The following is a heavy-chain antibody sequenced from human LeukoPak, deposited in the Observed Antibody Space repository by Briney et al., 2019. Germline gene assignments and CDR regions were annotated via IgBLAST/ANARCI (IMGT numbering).Heavy chain of an antibody. CDR3: ARPCSSTSCPDYYGMDV. CDR1: GYSFTSYW. CDR2: IYPGDSDT. D-gene: IGHD2-2*01. Sequence: PGESLKISCKGSGYSFTSYWIGWVRQMPGKGLEWMGIIYPGDSDTRYSPSFQGQVTISADKSISTAYLQWSSLKASDTAMYYCARPCSSTSCPDYYGMDVWGQGTTVTVSS. J-gene: IGHJ6*02. V-gene: IGHV5-51*01.